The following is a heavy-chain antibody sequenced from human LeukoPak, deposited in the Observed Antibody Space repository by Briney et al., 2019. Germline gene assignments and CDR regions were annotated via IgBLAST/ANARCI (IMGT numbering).Heavy chain of an antibody. Sequence: ASVKVSCKASGYTFNSYGISWVRQAPGLGLEWMGWISGYNGYTRYAQNFQGRVTMTTDTSTNTAYMELRSLRSDDTAVYYCARGPYSSSWYGSWFDPWGQGTLVTVSS. CDR3: ARGPYSSSWYGSWFDP. J-gene: IGHJ5*02. CDR2: ISGYNGYT. V-gene: IGHV1-18*01. D-gene: IGHD6-13*01. CDR1: GYTFNSYG.